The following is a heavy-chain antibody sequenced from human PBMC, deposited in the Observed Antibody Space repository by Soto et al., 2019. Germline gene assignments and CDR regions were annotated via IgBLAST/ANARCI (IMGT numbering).Heavy chain of an antibody. Sequence: PSETLSLTCTVSGGSISSGGYYWSWIRQHPGKGLEWIGYIYYSGSTYYNASLKSRVTISVDTSKNQFSLKLSSVTAADTAVYYCARGYRDYVWASYRYILMDVWGEGTTVTGSS. D-gene: IGHD3-16*02. CDR2: IYYSGST. J-gene: IGHJ6*01. CDR3: ARGYRDYVWASYRYILMDV. V-gene: IGHV4-31*03. CDR1: GGSISSGGYY.